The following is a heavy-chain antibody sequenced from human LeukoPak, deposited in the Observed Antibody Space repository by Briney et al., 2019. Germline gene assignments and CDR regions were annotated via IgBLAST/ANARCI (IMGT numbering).Heavy chain of an antibody. CDR1: GGSFSGYY. V-gene: IGHV4-34*01. D-gene: IGHD6-19*01. Sequence: KPSETLSLTCAVYGGSFSGYYWSWIRQPPGKGLEWIGEINHSGSTNYNPSLKSRVTISVDTSKNQFSLKLSSVTAADTAVYYCARGYSSGWSWDYWGQGTMVSVSS. CDR3: ARGYSSGWSWDY. J-gene: IGHJ4*02. CDR2: INHSGST.